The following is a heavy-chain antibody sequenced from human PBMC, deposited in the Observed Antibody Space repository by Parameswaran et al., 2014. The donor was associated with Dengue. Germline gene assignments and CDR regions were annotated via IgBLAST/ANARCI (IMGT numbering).Heavy chain of an antibody. J-gene: IGHJ3*02. V-gene: IGHV1-69*02. Sequence: SWVRQAPGQGLEWMGRIIPILGIANYTQKFQGRVTITADKSTSTAYMELSSLRSEDTAVYYCARSVGATTVYLRDAFDIWGQGTMVTVSS. CDR3: ARSVGATTVYLRDAFDI. CDR2: IIPILGIA. D-gene: IGHD1-26*01.